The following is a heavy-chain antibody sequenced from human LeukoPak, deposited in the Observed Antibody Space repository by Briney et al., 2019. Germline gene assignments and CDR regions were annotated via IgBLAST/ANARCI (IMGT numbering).Heavy chain of an antibody. CDR2: ISSSSSTI. CDR1: GFTFSSYS. CDR3: ARAKRNSFDI. J-gene: IGHJ3*02. V-gene: IGHV3-48*01. D-gene: IGHD2/OR15-2a*01. Sequence: GGSLRLSCAASGFTFSSYSINSVRQAPGEGLEWVSYISSSSSTIYYAHSVKGRFTISRDNAKNSLYLHMNSLRAEDTAVYYCARAKRNSFDIWGQGTMISVSS.